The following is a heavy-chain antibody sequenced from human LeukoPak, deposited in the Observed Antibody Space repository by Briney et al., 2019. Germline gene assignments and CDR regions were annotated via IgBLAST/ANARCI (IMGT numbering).Heavy chain of an antibody. CDR1: GFTFSSYS. J-gene: IGHJ4*02. CDR3: ARGVVSIAARPPYFDY. CDR2: ISSGSSYI. V-gene: IGHV3-21*01. Sequence: GGSLRLSCAASGFTFSSYSMNWVRQAPGKGLERVSSISSGSSYIYYVDSVKGRFTISRDNAKNSLYLQMDSLRAEDTAVYYCARGVVSIAARPPYFDYWGQGTLVTVSS. D-gene: IGHD6-6*01.